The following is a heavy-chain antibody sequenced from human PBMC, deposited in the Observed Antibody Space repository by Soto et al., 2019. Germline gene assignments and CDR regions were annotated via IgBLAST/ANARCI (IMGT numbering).Heavy chain of an antibody. J-gene: IGHJ5*02. D-gene: IGHD3-22*01. V-gene: IGHV3-30-3*01. CDR3: AREIYYYDSSGYYWDGLFDP. CDR2: ISYDGSNK. Sequence: QVQLVESGGGVVQPGRSLRLSCAASGFTFSSYAMHWVRQAPGKGLEWVAVISYDGSNKYYADSVKGRFTISRDNSKNTLYLQMNSLRAEDTAVYYCAREIYYYDSSGYYWDGLFDPWGQGTLVTVSS. CDR1: GFTFSSYA.